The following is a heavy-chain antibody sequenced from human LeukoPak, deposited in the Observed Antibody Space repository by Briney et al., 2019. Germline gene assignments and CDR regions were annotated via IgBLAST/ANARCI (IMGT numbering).Heavy chain of an antibody. Sequence: PSETLSLTCTVSGGSISSSSYYWGWIRQPPGKGLEWIGSIYYSGSTYYNPSLKSRVTISVDTSKNQFSLKLSSVTAADTAVYYCARDTAYCSGGSCYSHWYFDLWGRGTLVTVSS. D-gene: IGHD2-15*01. CDR3: ARDTAYCSGGSCYSHWYFDL. V-gene: IGHV4-39*02. CDR2: IYYSGST. CDR1: GGSISSSSYY. J-gene: IGHJ2*01.